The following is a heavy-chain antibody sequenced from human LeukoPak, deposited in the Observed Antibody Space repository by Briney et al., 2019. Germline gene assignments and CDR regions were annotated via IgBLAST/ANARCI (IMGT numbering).Heavy chain of an antibody. CDR1: GGSFSGYY. CDR2: INHSGST. J-gene: IGHJ6*02. D-gene: IGHD6-19*01. CDR3: ARLAVAGTSYYGMDV. V-gene: IGHV4-34*01. Sequence: SETLSLTCAVYGGSFSGYYWSWIRQPPGKGLEWIGEINHSGSTNYNPSLKSRVTISVDTSKNQFSLKLSSVTAADTAVYYCARLAVAGTSYYGMDVWGQGTTVTVSS.